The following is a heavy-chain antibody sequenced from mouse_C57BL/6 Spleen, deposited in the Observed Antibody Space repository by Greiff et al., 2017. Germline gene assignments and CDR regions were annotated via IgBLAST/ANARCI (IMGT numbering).Heavy chain of an antibody. D-gene: IGHD2-2*01. Sequence: EVQLVESGGGLVKPGGSLKLSCAASGFTFSSYTMSWVRQTPEKRLEWVATISGGGGNTYYPDSVKGRFTISRDNAKNTLYLQMSSLRSEDTALYYCARFYGYNFDYWGQGTTLTVSS. CDR3: ARFYGYNFDY. J-gene: IGHJ2*01. CDR1: GFTFSSYT. CDR2: ISGGGGNT. V-gene: IGHV5-9*01.